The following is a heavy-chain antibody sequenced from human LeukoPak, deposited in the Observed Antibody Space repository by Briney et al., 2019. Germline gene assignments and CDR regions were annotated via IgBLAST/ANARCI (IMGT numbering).Heavy chain of an antibody. V-gene: IGHV1-46*01. J-gene: IGHJ4*02. CDR3: ARGIYDSSGLFDY. CDR1: GYVLTTYF. CDR2: INPSGGST. D-gene: IGHD3-22*01. Sequence: ASVKVSCKASGYVLTTYFMHWVRQAPGQGLEWMGVINPSGGSTNYAQKFQGRVTMTRDTSTSTVYMELSSLRSEDTAVYYCARGIYDSSGLFDYWGQGTLVTVSS.